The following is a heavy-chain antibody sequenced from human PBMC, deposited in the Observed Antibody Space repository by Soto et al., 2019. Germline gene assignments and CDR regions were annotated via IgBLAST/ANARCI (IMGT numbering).Heavy chain of an antibody. CDR1: GFTFDDYG. Sequence: EVQLVESGGGVVRPGGSLRLSCAASGFTFDDYGMSWVRQAPGKGLEWVSGINWNGGSTGYADSVKGRFTISRDNAKNSLYLQMNSRGAEGPALYYCARFYSGGWSGPGRYWGQGTLVTVSS. CDR2: INWNGGST. J-gene: IGHJ4*02. V-gene: IGHV3-20*04. CDR3: ARFYSGGWSGPGRY. D-gene: IGHD6-13*01.